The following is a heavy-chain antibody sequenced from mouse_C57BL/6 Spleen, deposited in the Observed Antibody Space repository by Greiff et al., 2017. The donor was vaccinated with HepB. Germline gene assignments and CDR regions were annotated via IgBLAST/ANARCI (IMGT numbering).Heavy chain of an antibody. CDR3: ARSGGGDYVLYYFDY. D-gene: IGHD2-13*01. V-gene: IGHV1-80*01. CDR1: GYAFSSYW. CDR2: IYPGDGDT. J-gene: IGHJ2*01. Sequence: QVQLQQSGAELVKPGASVKISCKASGYAFSSYWMNWVKQRPGKGLEWIGQIYPGDGDTNYNGKFKGKATLTADKSSSTAYMQLSSLTSEDSAVYFCARSGGGDYVLYYFDYWGQGTTLTVSS.